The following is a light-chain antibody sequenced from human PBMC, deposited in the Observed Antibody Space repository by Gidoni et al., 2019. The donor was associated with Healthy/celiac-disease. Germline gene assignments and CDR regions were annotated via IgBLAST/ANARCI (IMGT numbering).Light chain of an antibody. CDR2: DAS. J-gene: IGKJ1*01. Sequence: DIQMTQSPSSLSTSAGDRVTITCQASQDISNYLNRYQQKPGKAPKLLIYDASNLETGGPSRFSGSGSGTDITVTISSLQPEDTATYYCQQYDICPRTFGQETKVEI. V-gene: IGKV1-33*01. CDR1: QDISNY. CDR3: QQYDICPRT.